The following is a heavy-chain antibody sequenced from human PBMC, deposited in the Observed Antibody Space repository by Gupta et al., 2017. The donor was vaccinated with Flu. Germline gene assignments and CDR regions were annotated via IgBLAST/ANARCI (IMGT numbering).Heavy chain of an antibody. Sequence: QEQVVESGGGVVQPGRSLRLSCAAFGFSFRNYGMHWVRQAPGKGLEWVAVTSYDDTNKYYADSVKGRFTISRDNSKNTLYLQMNSLRTEDTAVYYCAKDWRWNFNNFGMNVWGQGTTVTVSS. V-gene: IGHV3-30*18. CDR1: GFSFRNYG. J-gene: IGHJ6*02. CDR2: TSYDDTNK. D-gene: IGHD5-24*01. CDR3: AKDWRWNFNNFGMNV.